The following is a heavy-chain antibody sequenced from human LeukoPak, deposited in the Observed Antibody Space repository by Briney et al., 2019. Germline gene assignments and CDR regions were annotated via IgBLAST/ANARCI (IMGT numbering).Heavy chain of an antibody. CDR1: GYTFTGYY. D-gene: IGHD3-3*01. J-gene: IGHJ4*02. CDR3: ARGRFLEWLLLRGFDY. Sequence: ASVKVSCKASGYTFTGYYMHWVRQAPGQGLEWMGWINPNSGGTNYAQKFQGRVTMTRDTSISTAYMELCRLRFDDTAVYYCARGRFLEWLLLRGFDYWGQGTLVTVSS. V-gene: IGHV1-2*02. CDR2: INPNSGGT.